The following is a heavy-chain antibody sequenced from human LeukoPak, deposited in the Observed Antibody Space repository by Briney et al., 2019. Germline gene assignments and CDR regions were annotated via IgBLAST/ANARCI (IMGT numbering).Heavy chain of an antibody. CDR3: ASLSIAAAGTILY. V-gene: IGHV4-59*11. D-gene: IGHD6-13*01. CDR2: IYYSGSA. Sequence: SETLSLTCTVSGGSISSHYWSWIRQPPGKGLEWIGYIYYSGSANYNPSLKSRVTISVDTSKNQFSLKLSSVTAADTAVYYCASLSIAAAGTILYWGQGTLVTVSS. CDR1: GGSISSHY. J-gene: IGHJ4*02.